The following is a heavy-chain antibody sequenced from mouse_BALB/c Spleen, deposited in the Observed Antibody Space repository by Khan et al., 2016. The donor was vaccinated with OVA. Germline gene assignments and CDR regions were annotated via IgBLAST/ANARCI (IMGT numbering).Heavy chain of an antibody. J-gene: IGHJ3*01. Sequence: EVELVESGGDLVKPGGSLKLSCAASGFTFSSYGMSWVRQTPDKRLEWVATISSDGSYTYYPDSVKGRFTISRDNVKNTLCLQMSSLKSEDTAMYYCARHLSGSFDYWGQGTMVTVSA. CDR3: ARHLSGSFDY. V-gene: IGHV5-6*02. CDR1: GFTFSSYG. CDR2: ISSDGSYT. D-gene: IGHD1-3*01.